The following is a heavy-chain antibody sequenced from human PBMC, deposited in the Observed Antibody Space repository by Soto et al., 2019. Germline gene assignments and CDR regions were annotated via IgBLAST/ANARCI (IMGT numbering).Heavy chain of an antibody. CDR3: ANLAKNYYHYMDV. Sequence: GGSLRLSCAASGFSFSDYYMSWIRQAPGKGLEWVSLISTSGSSTDYAEYVKGRFTISRDNAKNSLSLQMNSLRAEDTAVYYCANLAKNYYHYMDVWGKGTTVTVSS. CDR1: GFSFSDYY. D-gene: IGHD1-26*01. CDR2: ISTSGSST. J-gene: IGHJ6*03. V-gene: IGHV3-11*01.